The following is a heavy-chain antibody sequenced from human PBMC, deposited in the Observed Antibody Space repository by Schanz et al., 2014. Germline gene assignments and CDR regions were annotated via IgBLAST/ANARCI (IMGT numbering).Heavy chain of an antibody. V-gene: IGHV3-23*01. J-gene: IGHJ4*02. CDR1: GFTFSSYA. CDR2: ISGSGAST. D-gene: IGHD3-10*01. CDR3: AKDQGSYGSGSYSYLDY. Sequence: EVQLLESGGGLVQPGGSLRLSCVASGFTFSSYAMSWVRQASGKGLEWVSAISGSGASTYYADSVKGRFTISRDNSKNTLYLQMNSLRAEDTAVYYCAKDQGSYGSGSYSYLDYWGQGTLATVSS.